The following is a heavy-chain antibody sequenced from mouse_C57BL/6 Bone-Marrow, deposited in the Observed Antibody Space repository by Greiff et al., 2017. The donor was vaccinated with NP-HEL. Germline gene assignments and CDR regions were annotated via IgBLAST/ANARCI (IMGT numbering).Heavy chain of an antibody. CDR1: EYAFPSHD. D-gene: IGHD2-2*01. CDR3: TRQDQLWLRRFY. CDR2: INSDVGST. J-gene: IGHJ4*01. Sequence: VQLKQSGGGLVQPGESLKLSCESSEYAFPSHDMSWVRKTPEKRLELVAAINSDVGSTYYPDTMERRFIISRDNTKKTLYLQMSSLRSEDTALYYCTRQDQLWLRRFYWGQGTSVTVSS. V-gene: IGHV5-2*01.